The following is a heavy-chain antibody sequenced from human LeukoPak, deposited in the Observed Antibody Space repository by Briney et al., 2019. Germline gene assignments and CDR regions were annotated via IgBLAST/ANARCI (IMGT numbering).Heavy chain of an antibody. CDR1: GYTFTSYA. J-gene: IGHJ4*02. Sequence: VASVKVSCKASGYTFTSYAMHWVRQAPGQRLEWMGWINAGNGNTKYSQKFQGRVTITRDTSASTAYMELSSLRSEDTAVYYCARAGGSGWWTTDYFDYWGQGTLVTVSS. V-gene: IGHV1-3*01. CDR3: ARAGGSGWWTTDYFDY. CDR2: INAGNGNT. D-gene: IGHD6-19*01.